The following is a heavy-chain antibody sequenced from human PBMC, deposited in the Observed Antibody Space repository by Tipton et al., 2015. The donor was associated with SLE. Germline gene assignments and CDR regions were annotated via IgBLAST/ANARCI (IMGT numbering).Heavy chain of an antibody. Sequence: TLSLTCTVSGYSISSGYYWGRIRQPPGKGLEWIGSIYHSGSTYYNPSLKSRVTISVDTSKNQFSLKLSSVTAADMAVYYCARDPSQYSSSADAFDIWGQGTMVTVSS. CDR1: GYSISSGYY. CDR2: IYHSGST. D-gene: IGHD6-6*01. V-gene: IGHV4-38-2*02. J-gene: IGHJ3*02. CDR3: ARDPSQYSSSADAFDI.